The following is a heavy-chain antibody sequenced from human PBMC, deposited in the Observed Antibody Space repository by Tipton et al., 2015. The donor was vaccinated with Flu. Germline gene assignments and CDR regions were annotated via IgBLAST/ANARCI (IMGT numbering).Heavy chain of an antibody. Sequence: QLVQSGAEVKKPGSSVKVSCKASGGTFGSYAISWVRQAPGQGLEWMGGIIPIFGTANYAQKFQGRVTITADESTSTAYMELSSLRSEDTAVYYCARDLRSSHYDFPSTSIAFDIWGQGTMVTVSS. CDR1: GGTFGSYA. CDR3: ARDLRSSHYDFPSTSIAFDI. J-gene: IGHJ3*02. V-gene: IGHV1-69*01. D-gene: IGHD3-3*01. CDR2: IIPIFGTA.